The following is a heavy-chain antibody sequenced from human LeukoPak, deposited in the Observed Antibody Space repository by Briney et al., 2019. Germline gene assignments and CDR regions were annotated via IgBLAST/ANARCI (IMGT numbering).Heavy chain of an antibody. CDR1: GGSISSYY. CDR3: ARPRGDAFDI. J-gene: IGHJ3*02. Sequence: SETLSLTCTVSGGSISSYYWTWIRQPPGKGLEWLGYIYYSGSTNYNPSLKSRVTISLDTSKNQFSLRLTSVTAADTAVYYCARPRGDAFDIWGQGTMVTVSS. CDR2: IYYSGST. V-gene: IGHV4-59*01. D-gene: IGHD3-10*01.